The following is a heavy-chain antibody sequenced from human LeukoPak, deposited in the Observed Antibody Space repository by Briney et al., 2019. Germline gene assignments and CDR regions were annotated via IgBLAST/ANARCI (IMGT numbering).Heavy chain of an antibody. V-gene: IGHV1-18*04. D-gene: IGHD3-9*01. CDR1: GYAFTGYY. CDR2: ISAYNGNT. Sequence: ASVKVSCKASGYAFTGYYIHWVRLAPGQGLEWMGWISAYNGNTNYAQKLQGRVTMTTDTSTTTAYMELGSLSSDDTAVYYCAHILTGYYMDYWGQGTLVTVSS. J-gene: IGHJ4*02. CDR3: AHILTGYYMDY.